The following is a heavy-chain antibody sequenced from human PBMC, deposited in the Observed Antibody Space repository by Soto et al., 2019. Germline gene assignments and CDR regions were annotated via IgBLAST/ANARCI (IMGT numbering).Heavy chain of an antibody. CDR3: ARAISSSAPDY. CDR2: IYYSGST. Sequence: SETLSLTCTISGGPISSGGYYWSWNRQHAGKGLEWFGYIYYSGSTYYNPSLKSRVTISVDTSKSQFSLKLSSVTAADTAVYYCARAISSSAPDYWGQGTLVTVSS. CDR1: GGPISSGGYY. D-gene: IGHD6-6*01. V-gene: IGHV4-31*03. J-gene: IGHJ4*02.